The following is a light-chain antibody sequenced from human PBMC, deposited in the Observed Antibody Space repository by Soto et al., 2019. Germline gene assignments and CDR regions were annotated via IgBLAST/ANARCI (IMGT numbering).Light chain of an antibody. Sequence: DIQMTQSPSTLSVSVGDRVTISCRASQSIGRWLAWYQQKPGIAPKFLIYDASTLEAGVPSRFSGSGSGTEFTSTISSLQPDDFATYYCQQYESFSPTFGQGTKVEIK. J-gene: IGKJ1*01. CDR2: DAS. CDR1: QSIGRW. CDR3: QQYESFSPT. V-gene: IGKV1-5*01.